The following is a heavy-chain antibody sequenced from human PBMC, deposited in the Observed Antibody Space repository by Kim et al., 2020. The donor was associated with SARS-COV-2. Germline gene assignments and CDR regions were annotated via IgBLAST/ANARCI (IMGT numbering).Heavy chain of an antibody. J-gene: IGHJ5*02. CDR1: GFTFSSYD. V-gene: IGHV3-13*04. CDR2: IGTAGDT. Sequence: GGSLRLSCAASGFTFSSYDMHWVRQATGKGLEWVSAIGTAGDTYYPGSVKGRFTISRENAKNSLYLQMNSLRAGDTAVYYCARGKSRFTMVRGNWFDPWGQGTLVTVSS. CDR3: ARGKSRFTMVRGNWFDP. D-gene: IGHD3-10*01.